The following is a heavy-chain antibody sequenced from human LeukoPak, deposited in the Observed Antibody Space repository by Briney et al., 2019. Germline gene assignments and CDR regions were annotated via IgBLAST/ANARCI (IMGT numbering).Heavy chain of an antibody. D-gene: IGHD4-17*01. CDR2: INTDGSIT. CDR3: AKDLYQDDYGDLWGFYGMDV. V-gene: IGHV3-74*01. Sequence: GGSLRLSCAASGFTFSDYWIHWVRQAPGKGLVWVSRINTDGSITNYADSVKGRFSISRDNAKNTLYLQMNSLRVEDTAVYYCAKDLYQDDYGDLWGFYGMDVWGQGTTVTVSS. J-gene: IGHJ6*02. CDR1: GFTFSDYW.